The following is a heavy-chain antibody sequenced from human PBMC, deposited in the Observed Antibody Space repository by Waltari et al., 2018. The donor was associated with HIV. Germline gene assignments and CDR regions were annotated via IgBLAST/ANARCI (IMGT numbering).Heavy chain of an antibody. CDR2: ISGSGGST. V-gene: IGHV3-23*01. J-gene: IGHJ4*02. D-gene: IGHD1-26*01. CDR3: AKGGSYGDY. Sequence: EVQLLESGGGLVQPGGSLRLSCAASGFTFSSYAMSWVRQAPGKGLEWVSAISGSGGSTYSADSVQGRFTISRDNSKNTRYLQINSLRAEDTAVYYCAKGGSYGDYWGQGTLVTVSS. CDR1: GFTFSSYA.